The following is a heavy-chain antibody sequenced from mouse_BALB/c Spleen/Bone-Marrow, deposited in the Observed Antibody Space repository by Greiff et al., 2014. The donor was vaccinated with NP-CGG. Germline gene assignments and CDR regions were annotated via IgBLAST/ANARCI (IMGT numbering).Heavy chain of an antibody. V-gene: IGHV5-9-3*01. CDR1: GFTFSHYA. Sequence: EVQVVESGGDLVKPGGSLKLSCAASGFTFSHYAMSWVRQTPERRLEWVAIINSDGRYTNYPDSVKGRFTISRDNAKNTLYLQMSSLRSEDTAMYYCAKQGVITTIVSYFDYWGQGTTLTVSS. CDR2: INSDGRYT. CDR3: AKQGVITTIVSYFDY. J-gene: IGHJ2*01. D-gene: IGHD1-1*01.